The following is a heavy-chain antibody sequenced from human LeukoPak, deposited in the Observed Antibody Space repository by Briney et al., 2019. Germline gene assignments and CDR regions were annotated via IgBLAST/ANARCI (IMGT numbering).Heavy chain of an antibody. CDR2: IRGNGGST. D-gene: IGHD3-10*01. J-gene: IGHJ4*02. Sequence: GGSLRLSCAASGFTFSSYAMSWVRQAPGKGLEWVSTIRGNGGSTNYADSVKGRFTISRDNSKNTLYLQMNSLRAEDTAVYYCARNYFGSGSYPLPYYFDCWGQGTLVTVSS. CDR3: ARNYFGSGSYPLPYYFDC. V-gene: IGHV3-23*01. CDR1: GFTFSSYA.